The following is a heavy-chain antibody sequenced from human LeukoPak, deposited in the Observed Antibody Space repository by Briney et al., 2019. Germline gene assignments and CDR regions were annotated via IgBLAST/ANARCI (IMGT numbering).Heavy chain of an antibody. V-gene: IGHV4-4*07. D-gene: IGHD2-15*01. CDR1: GGSISSYY. Sequence: PSETLSLTCTVSGGSISSYYWSWIRQPAGKGLEWIGRIYTSGSTNYNPSLKSRVTMSVDTSKNQFSLKLSSVTAADTAVYCCARDHEGYCSGGSCYAPPKWFDPWGQGTLVTVSS. CDR3: ARDHEGYCSGGSCYAPPKWFDP. CDR2: IYTSGST. J-gene: IGHJ5*02.